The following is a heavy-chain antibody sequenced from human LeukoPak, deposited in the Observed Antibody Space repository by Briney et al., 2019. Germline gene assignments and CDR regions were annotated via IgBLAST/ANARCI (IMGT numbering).Heavy chain of an antibody. Sequence: EASVKVSCKASGYTFTGYYMHWVRQAPGQGLDGMGWINPNSGGTNYAQQFQGRVTMTRDTSISTAYMELSRLRSDDTAVYYCARGITMVRGYYYYYYMDVWGKGTTVTVSS. CDR2: INPNSGGT. CDR1: GYTFTGYY. CDR3: ARGITMVRGYYYYYYMDV. V-gene: IGHV1-2*02. D-gene: IGHD3-10*01. J-gene: IGHJ6*03.